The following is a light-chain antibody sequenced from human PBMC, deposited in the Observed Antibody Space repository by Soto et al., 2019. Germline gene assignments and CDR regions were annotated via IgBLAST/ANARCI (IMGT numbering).Light chain of an antibody. V-gene: IGLV1-44*01. Sequence: QAVVTQPPSASGTPGQRVTISCSGSSANIGRNTVTWYQQLPGTAPKLLIYSNDQRPSGVPDRFSASKSGTSASLAISGLRSDDEADYYCAAWDDSLSGWVFGGGTKLTVL. J-gene: IGLJ2*01. CDR3: AAWDDSLSGWV. CDR1: SANIGRNT. CDR2: SND.